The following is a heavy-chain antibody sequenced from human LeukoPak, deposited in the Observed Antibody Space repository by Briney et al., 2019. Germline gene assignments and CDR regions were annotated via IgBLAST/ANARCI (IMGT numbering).Heavy chain of an antibody. J-gene: IGHJ4*02. CDR2: IWYDGSNK. CDR1: GFTFSSYG. Sequence: GGSLRLSCAASGFTFSSYGMHWVRQAPGKGLEWVALIWYDGSNKYYGDSVKGRFTISRDNSKNTLYLQMNSLRSEDTAVYFCARTLYYFDYWGQGTLVTVSS. CDR3: ARTLYYFDY. V-gene: IGHV3-33*01.